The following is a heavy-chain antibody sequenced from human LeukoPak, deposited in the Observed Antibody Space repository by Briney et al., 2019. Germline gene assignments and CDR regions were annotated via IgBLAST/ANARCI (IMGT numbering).Heavy chain of an antibody. D-gene: IGHD6-19*01. V-gene: IGHV3-23*01. Sequence: TGGSLRLSCAASGFTFSNYAMSWVRQAPGKGLEWVSVISGSGGRTYYADSVKRRFTISRDNSKNTLYLQMNSLRAEDTAIYYCAKDGYSSGLPPEYFQHWGQGTLVTVSS. CDR3: AKDGYSSGLPPEYFQH. J-gene: IGHJ1*01. CDR2: ISGSGGRT. CDR1: GFTFSNYA.